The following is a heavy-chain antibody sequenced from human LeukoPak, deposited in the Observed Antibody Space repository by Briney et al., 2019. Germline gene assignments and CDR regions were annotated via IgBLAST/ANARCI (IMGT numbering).Heavy chain of an antibody. V-gene: IGHV4-38-2*02. CDR3: ARGSHPVTGTLGGYFDP. D-gene: IGHD6-19*01. Sequence: SETLSLICSVSSYSINSNYYWGWIRQSPGKGLEWIGSIYHTGSTYYNPSLKSRVTISLDASNKQFSLRLSSVTAADAAVYYCARGSHPVTGTLGGYFDPWGQGTLVTVSS. CDR2: IYHTGST. J-gene: IGHJ4*02. CDR1: SYSINSNYY.